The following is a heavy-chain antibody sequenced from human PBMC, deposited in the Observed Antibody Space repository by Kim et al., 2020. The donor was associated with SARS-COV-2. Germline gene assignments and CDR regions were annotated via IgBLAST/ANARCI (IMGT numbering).Heavy chain of an antibody. Sequence: FNPTPKSRVTISVDTSKNQFSLKLSSVTAADTAVYYCARTGIAVAGPFDYWGQGTLVTVSS. CDR3: ARTGIAVAGPFDY. D-gene: IGHD6-19*01. J-gene: IGHJ4*02. V-gene: IGHV4-31*02.